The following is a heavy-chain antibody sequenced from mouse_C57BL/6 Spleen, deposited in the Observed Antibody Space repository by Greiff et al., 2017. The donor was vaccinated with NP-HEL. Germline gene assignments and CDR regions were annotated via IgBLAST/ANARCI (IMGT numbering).Heavy chain of an antibody. D-gene: IGHD1-1*01. CDR1: GYSITSGYY. CDR2: ISYDGSN. J-gene: IGHJ1*03. V-gene: IGHV3-6*01. CDR3: AIYYYGSSYWYFDV. Sequence: DVKLVESGPGLVKPSQSLSLTCSVTGYSITSGYYWNWIRQFPGNKLEWMGYISYDGSNNYNPSLKNRISITRDTSKNQFFLKLNSVTTEDTATYYCAIYYYGSSYWYFDVWGTGTTVTVSS.